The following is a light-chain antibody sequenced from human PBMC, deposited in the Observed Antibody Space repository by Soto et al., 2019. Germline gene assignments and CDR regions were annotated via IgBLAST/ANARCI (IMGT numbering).Light chain of an antibody. CDR2: GXX. Sequence: QSVLTQPPSVSGAPGQRVTISCTESSSNIGAGYDVHWYQQLPGTAPKLRIYGXXXXXXXXXXXXSGSKSGTSASLAITGXXXXXXXXXXCQSYDSSLSGWVFGGGTKLTVL. CDR3: QSYDSSLSGWV. V-gene: IGLV1-40*01. CDR1: SSNIGAGYD. J-gene: IGLJ3*02.